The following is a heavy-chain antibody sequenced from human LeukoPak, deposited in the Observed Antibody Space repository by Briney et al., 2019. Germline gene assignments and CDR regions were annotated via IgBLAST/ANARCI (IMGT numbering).Heavy chain of an antibody. CDR1: GGSISSSTYY. CDR2: IYYSGST. J-gene: IGHJ4*02. CDR3: ARDYSDYAFDS. D-gene: IGHD5-12*01. V-gene: IGHV4-39*02. Sequence: SETLFLACSVSGGSISSSTYYWGWIRQPPGQGLDWIGNIYYSGSTYYNPSLKSRVTISVDTSKNQFSLKLTSVTAADTAVYYCARDYSDYAFDSWGQGTLVTVSS.